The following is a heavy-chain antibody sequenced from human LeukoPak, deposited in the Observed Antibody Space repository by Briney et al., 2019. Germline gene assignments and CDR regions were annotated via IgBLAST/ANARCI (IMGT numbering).Heavy chain of an antibody. CDR1: GYTFTGYY. Sequence: GASVKVSCEASGYTFTGYYMHWVRQAPGQGLEWMGWINPNSGGTNYAQKFQGRVTMTRDTSISTAYMELSRLRSDDTAVYYCARVESYYYGSGSSPIIDPWGQGTLVTVSS. CDR3: ARVESYYYGSGSSPIIDP. V-gene: IGHV1-2*02. D-gene: IGHD3-10*01. J-gene: IGHJ5*02. CDR2: INPNSGGT.